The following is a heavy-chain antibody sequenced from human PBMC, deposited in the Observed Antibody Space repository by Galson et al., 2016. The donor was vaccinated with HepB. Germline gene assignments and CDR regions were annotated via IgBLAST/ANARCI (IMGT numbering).Heavy chain of an antibody. CDR2: INQDGRDT. CDR1: GFTFSNSW. D-gene: IGHD6-19*01. J-gene: IGHJ4*02. V-gene: IGHV3-7*03. CDR3: AKRMFSSDWNFDS. Sequence: SLRLSCAASGFTFSNSWMTWVRQAPGKGLEWVASINQDGRDTYFVDSLRGRFIISRDNAKNSLYLQMNSLRAEDTAVFYCAKRMFSSDWNFDSWGQGTLVTVSS.